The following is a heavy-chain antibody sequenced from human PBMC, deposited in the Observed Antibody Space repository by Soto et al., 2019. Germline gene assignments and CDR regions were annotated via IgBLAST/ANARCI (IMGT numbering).Heavy chain of an antibody. CDR2: IYHSGST. D-gene: IGHD5-12*01. J-gene: IGHJ5*02. Sequence: SETLSLTCAVSGGSISSSNWWSWVRQPPGKGLEWIGKIYHSGSTNYNPCLKSRVTISVDKSKNQFSLKLSSVTAADTAVYYCARDPVDGYAFFDSWGQGALVT. V-gene: IGHV4-4*02. CDR3: ARDPVDGYAFFDS. CDR1: GGSISSSNW.